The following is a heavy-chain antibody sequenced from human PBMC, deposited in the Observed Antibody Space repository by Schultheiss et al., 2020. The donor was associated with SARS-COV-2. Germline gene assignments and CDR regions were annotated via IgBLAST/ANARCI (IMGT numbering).Heavy chain of an antibody. D-gene: IGHD6-13*01. J-gene: IGHJ4*02. Sequence: SETLSLTCTVSGGSINSYYWTWIRQSPGKGLEWLGYVYYSGVAKYNPSLKSRLTISIDTSKNQFFLKLSSVTAADTAVYYCARAVIAAAGRIGFDYWGQGTLVTVSS. CDR2: VYYSGVA. V-gene: IGHV4-59*01. CDR3: ARAVIAAAGRIGFDY. CDR1: GGSINSYY.